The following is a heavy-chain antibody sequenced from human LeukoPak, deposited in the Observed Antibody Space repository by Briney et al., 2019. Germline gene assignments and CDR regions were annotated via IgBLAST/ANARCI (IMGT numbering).Heavy chain of an antibody. V-gene: IGHV3-30-3*01. CDR1: GFTFSSYA. CDR3: ARDPYLGARGVLDY. Sequence: GRSLRLSCAASGFTFSSYAMHWVRQAPGKGLEWVAVISYDGSNKYYADSVKGRFTISRDNSKNTLYLQMNGLRAEDTAVYYCARDPYLGARGVLDYWGQGTLVTVSS. J-gene: IGHJ4*02. D-gene: IGHD1-26*01. CDR2: ISYDGSNK.